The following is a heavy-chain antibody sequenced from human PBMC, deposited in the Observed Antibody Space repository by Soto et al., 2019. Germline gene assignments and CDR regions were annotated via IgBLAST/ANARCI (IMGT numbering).Heavy chain of an antibody. CDR1: GLTFSSYA. J-gene: IGHJ6*02. CDR2: ISYDGSNK. V-gene: IGHV3-30-3*01. Sequence: PGGSLRLSCAASGLTFSSYAMHWVRQAPGKGLEWVAVISYDGSNKYYADSVKGRFTISRDNSKNTLYLQMNSLRAEDTAVYYCARDHTDGVVPTRYYYYGMDVWGQGTTVTVSS. D-gene: IGHD2-21*01. CDR3: ARDHTDGVVPTRYYYYGMDV.